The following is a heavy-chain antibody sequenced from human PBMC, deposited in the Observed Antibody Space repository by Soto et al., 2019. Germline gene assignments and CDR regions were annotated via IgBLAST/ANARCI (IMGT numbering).Heavy chain of an antibody. J-gene: IGHJ3*02. Sequence: GGSLRLSCEASGITFRSHAMSWVRQAPGRGLEWVSTISDSGSTYYTDSVKGRFTISRDNSKNTLYLQMNSLRSEDTAVYYCARGGLNDDLDAFDIWGQGTMVTVSS. CDR1: GITFRSHA. CDR2: ISDSGST. V-gene: IGHV3-23*01. D-gene: IGHD3-3*01. CDR3: ARGGLNDDLDAFDI.